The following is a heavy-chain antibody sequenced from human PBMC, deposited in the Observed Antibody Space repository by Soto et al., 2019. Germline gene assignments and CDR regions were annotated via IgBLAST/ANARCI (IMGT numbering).Heavy chain of an antibody. D-gene: IGHD2-15*01. CDR1: GYTFTGCY. CDR2: INPNSGGT. V-gene: IGHV1-2*02. Sequence: QVQLVQSGAEVKKPGASVKVSCKASGYTFTGCYMHWVRQAPGQGLEWMGWINPNSGGTNYAQKFQGRVTMTRDTSISTAYMELSRLRSDDTAVYYCARGHCSGGSCYRRDWFDPWGQGTLVTVSS. J-gene: IGHJ5*02. CDR3: ARGHCSGGSCYRRDWFDP.